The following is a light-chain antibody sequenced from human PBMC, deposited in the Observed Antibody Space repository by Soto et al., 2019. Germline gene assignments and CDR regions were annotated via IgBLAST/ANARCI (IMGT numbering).Light chain of an antibody. V-gene: IGKV1-5*03. J-gene: IGKJ1*01. CDR1: QSISGW. CDR2: KAS. Sequence: DIQMTQFPPTLSASVGDRVTITCRASQSISGWLAWYQQKPGKAPKLLIYKASSLERGVPPRFSGSGSGTEFTLTISSLQPDDFATYYCQQYNSDSETFGPGNKVEIK. CDR3: QQYNSDSET.